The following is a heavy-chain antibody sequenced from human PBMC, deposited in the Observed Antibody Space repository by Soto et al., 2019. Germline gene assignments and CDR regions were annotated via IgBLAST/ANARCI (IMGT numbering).Heavy chain of an antibody. CDR2: VYYTGST. V-gene: IGHV4-30-4*01. J-gene: IGHJ5*02. CDR1: GASIKSTDYY. CDR3: VRTDREGAVSPHWLDX. D-gene: IGHD2-21*02. Sequence: SETLSLTCTVSGASIKSTDYYWSWIRQAPGKGLELIGYVYYTGSTYYNPSLMSRLTISVDTSKNQFSLKLTSVTAAETAVYYCVRTDREGAVSPHWLDXWGQGTQVTVSX.